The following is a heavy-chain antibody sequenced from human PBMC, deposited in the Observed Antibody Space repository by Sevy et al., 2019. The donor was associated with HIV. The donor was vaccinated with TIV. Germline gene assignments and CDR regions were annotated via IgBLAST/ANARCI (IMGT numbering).Heavy chain of an antibody. CDR3: ARNRDDSSGFHMDV. CDR1: GFTFSRFW. Sequence: GGSLRLSCAASGFTFSRFWMSWVRQAPGKGLEWVANIKQDGSEKYYVDSVKGRFTISRDNANKSLYLQMNSLRAEDTAVYYCARNRDDSSGFHMDVWGQGTTVTVSS. V-gene: IGHV3-7*01. J-gene: IGHJ6*02. CDR2: IKQDGSEK. D-gene: IGHD5-12*01.